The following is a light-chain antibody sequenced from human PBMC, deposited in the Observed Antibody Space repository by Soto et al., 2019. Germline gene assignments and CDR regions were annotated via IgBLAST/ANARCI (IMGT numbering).Light chain of an antibody. CDR2: KAS. J-gene: IGKJ1*01. V-gene: IGKV1-5*03. Sequence: DIQMTQSRSTLSASVGDIVTITCRASQSISVWLAWYQQKAGKAPNLLIYKASRLESGVPSRFSGSGSETEFTLTISGLHPGDSATYYCQQYNSYSPTFGQGTKVDIK. CDR3: QQYNSYSPT. CDR1: QSISVW.